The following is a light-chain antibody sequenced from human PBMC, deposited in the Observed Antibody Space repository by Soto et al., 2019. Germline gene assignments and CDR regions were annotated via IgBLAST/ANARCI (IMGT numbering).Light chain of an antibody. CDR1: TSNIGKNT. CDR2: YDD. V-gene: IGLV1-36*01. J-gene: IGLJ3*02. Sequence: QSVLTQPPSVSEGPGQRVTISCSGSTSNIGKNTVNWYQQLPGEAPKLFIYYDDLLASGVSDRFSGSKSGTSASLAISGLQSEDEADYYCGAWDDSPNGWVFGGGTKVTVL. CDR3: GAWDDSPNGWV.